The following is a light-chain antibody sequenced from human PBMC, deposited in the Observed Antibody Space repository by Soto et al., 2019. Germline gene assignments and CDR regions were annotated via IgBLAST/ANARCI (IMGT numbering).Light chain of an antibody. J-gene: IGKJ3*01. V-gene: IGKV1D-12*01. CDR2: AAS. CDR3: QQCNSFPFS. Sequence: DIQMTQSPSSVSASVGDRVSITCRASQGISNWLAWYQQKPGRDPKLLIYAASTVQSGVSSRFSGIGIGTDFTLTISSLQHEDFAPYNCQQCNSFPFSFGPGTKVDIK. CDR1: QGISNW.